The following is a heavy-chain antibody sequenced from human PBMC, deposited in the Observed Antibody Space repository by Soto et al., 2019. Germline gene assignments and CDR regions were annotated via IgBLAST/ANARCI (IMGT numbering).Heavy chain of an antibody. J-gene: IGHJ6*03. CDR2: INHSGST. CDR1: GGSFSGYY. Sequence: PSETLSLTCAVYGGSFSGYYWSWIRQPPGRGLEWIGEINHSGSTNYNPSLKSRVTISVDTSKNQFSLKLSSVTAADTAVYYCGRGEKQLWGYYYSVLAVGGKGTTVTVSS. CDR3: GRGEKQLWGYYYSVLAV. D-gene: IGHD3-10*01. V-gene: IGHV4-34*01.